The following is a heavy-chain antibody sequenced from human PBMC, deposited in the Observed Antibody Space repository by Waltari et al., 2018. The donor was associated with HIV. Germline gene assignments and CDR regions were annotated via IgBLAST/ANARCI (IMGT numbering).Heavy chain of an antibody. D-gene: IGHD2-8*01. Sequence: VQLVQSGPEMRKPGASVKISCRASGFTFTNYVFSWVRQAPGKGLEWLGWISAYDGNKDSAQKFKGRITLTIDTSTTTADLEVRGLRSDDTAIYHCVRGGGSWLYDMYYYQGLDVWGQGTTVIVSS. CDR3: VRGGGSWLYDMYYYQGLDV. V-gene: IGHV1-18*01. CDR2: ISAYDGNK. CDR1: GFTFTNYV. J-gene: IGHJ6*02.